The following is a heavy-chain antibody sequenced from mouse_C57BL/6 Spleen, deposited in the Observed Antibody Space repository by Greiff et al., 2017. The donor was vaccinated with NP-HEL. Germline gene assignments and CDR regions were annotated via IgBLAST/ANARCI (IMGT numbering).Heavy chain of an antibody. CDR3: ARVYDYDTLAWFAY. J-gene: IGHJ3*01. CDR1: GFSLTSYG. CDR2: IWSGGST. Sequence: VKVVESGPGLVQPSQSLSITCTVSGFSLTSYGVHWVRQSPGKGLEWLGVIWSGGSTDYNAAFISRLSISKDNSKSQVFFKMNSLQADDTAIYYCARVYDYDTLAWFAYWGQGTLVTVSA. D-gene: IGHD2-4*01. V-gene: IGHV2-2*01.